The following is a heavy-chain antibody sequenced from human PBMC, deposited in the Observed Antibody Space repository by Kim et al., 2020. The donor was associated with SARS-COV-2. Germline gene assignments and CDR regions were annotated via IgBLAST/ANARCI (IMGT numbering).Heavy chain of an antibody. Sequence: GESLKISCKGSGYSFTSYWISWVRQMPGKGLEWMGRIDPSDSYTNYSPSFQGHVTISADKSISTAYLQWSSLKASDTAMYYCARLRDYYGSGSYPPQPELVLLNYYYYYGMDVWGQGTTVTVSS. D-gene: IGHD3-10*01. CDR1: GYSFTSYW. J-gene: IGHJ6*02. CDR2: IDPSDSYT. V-gene: IGHV5-10-1*01. CDR3: ARLRDYYGSGSYPPQPELVLLNYYYYYGMDV.